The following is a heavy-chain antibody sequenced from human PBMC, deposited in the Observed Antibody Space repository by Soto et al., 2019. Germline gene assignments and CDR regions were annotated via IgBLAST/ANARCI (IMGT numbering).Heavy chain of an antibody. Sequence: GGSLRLSCEVSGFTFSDYYISWIRQAPGKGPEWISYSSNSGTFSRYADSVKGRFSISRDNTKNLLYLQMNSLRAEDTAVYYCARSGDNYNRLDYWGQGTPVTVSS. V-gene: IGHV3-11*06. CDR1: GFTFSDYY. CDR2: SSNSGTFS. J-gene: IGHJ4*02. D-gene: IGHD1-1*01. CDR3: ARSGDNYNRLDY.